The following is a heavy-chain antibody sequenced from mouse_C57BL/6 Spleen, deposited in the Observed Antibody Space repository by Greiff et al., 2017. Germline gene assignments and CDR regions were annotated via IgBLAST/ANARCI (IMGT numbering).Heavy chain of an antibody. D-gene: IGHD2-2*01. Sequence: EVQRVESGGGLVKPGGSLKLSCAASGFTFSDYGMHWVRQAPEKGLEWVAYISSGSSTIYYADTVKGRVTISRDNAKNTLFLQMTSLRSEDTAMYYCARRTMVTTEWYFDVWGTGTTVTVSS. CDR3: ARRTMVTTEWYFDV. CDR2: ISSGSSTI. CDR1: GFTFSDYG. J-gene: IGHJ1*03. V-gene: IGHV5-17*01.